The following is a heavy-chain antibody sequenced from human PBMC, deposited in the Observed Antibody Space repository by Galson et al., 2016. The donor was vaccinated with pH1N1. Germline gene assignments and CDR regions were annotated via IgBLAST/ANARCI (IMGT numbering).Heavy chain of an antibody. CDR2: IKSRTDGGTT. V-gene: IGHV3-15*07. J-gene: IGHJ5*01. CDR1: GFTFSNVW. D-gene: IGHD5-12*01. CDR3: TIDEEFSGLWDS. Sequence: SLRLSCAASGFTFSNVWMNWVRQAPGKGLEWVGRIKSRTDGGTTDYAAPVKARFTISRDDSKNTLYLQMNSPKTEDTGVYYCTIDEEFSGLWDSWGQGTLVTVSS.